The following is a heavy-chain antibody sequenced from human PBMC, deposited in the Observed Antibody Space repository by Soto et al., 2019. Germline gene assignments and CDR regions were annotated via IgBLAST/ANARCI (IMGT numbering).Heavy chain of an antibody. CDR2: INDISNAI. CDR1: GFTFTDHR. Sequence: EVQLVESGGGLVQPGGSLRLSCTASGFTFTDHRMNWVRHAPGKGLEWLSYINDISNAIHYADSVKGRFAMSRDNAKKSVFLQMNSLRVEDTGVYYCARDRPTAFSADLWGQGTVVTVSS. D-gene: IGHD4-17*01. V-gene: IGHV3-48*04. J-gene: IGHJ3*01. CDR3: ARDRPTAFSADL.